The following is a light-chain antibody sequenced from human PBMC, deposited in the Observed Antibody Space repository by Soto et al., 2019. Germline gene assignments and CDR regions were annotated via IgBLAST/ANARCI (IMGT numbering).Light chain of an antibody. CDR2: EVS. Sequence: QSVLTRPASVFGSPGQSITMSCTGTSSDVGGYNFVSWYQQYPGKAPKLMIYEVSNRPSGVSNRFSGSKSGNTASLTISGLQPEDEADYYCSSYTTSSTVAFGTGTKVTVL. V-gene: IGLV2-14*03. CDR3: SSYTTSSTVA. CDR1: SSDVGGYNF. J-gene: IGLJ1*01.